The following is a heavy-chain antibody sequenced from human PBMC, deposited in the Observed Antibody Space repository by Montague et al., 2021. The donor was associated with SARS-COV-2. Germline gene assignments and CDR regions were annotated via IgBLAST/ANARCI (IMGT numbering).Heavy chain of an antibody. CDR2: IYHSGST. Sequence: SETLSLTCVVSGGSISSINWWSWVRQPPGKGLEWIGEIYHSGSTNYNPSLKSRVSITVDKSKNQFSLRLSSGTAADTAVYYCARTGYSSGWHSFDYWGQGTLVTVSS. CDR3: ARTGYSSGWHSFDY. J-gene: IGHJ4*02. V-gene: IGHV4-4*02. D-gene: IGHD6-19*01. CDR1: GGSISSINW.